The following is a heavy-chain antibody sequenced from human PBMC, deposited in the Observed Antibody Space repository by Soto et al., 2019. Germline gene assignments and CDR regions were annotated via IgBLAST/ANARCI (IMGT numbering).Heavy chain of an antibody. D-gene: IGHD6-13*01. Sequence: GGSLILSCASSGCTFSSYAMSLVRQAPGKGLEWVSAISGSGGSTYYADSVKGRFTISRDNSKNTLYLQMNSLKTEDTAVYYCTTSSWEIYYWGQGTLVTVSS. CDR3: TTSSWEIYY. CDR2: ISGSGGST. V-gene: IGHV3-23*01. J-gene: IGHJ4*02. CDR1: GCTFSSYA.